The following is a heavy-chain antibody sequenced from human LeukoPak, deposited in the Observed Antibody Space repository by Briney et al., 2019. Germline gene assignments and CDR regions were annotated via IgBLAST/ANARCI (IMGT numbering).Heavy chain of an antibody. V-gene: IGHV4-39*07. CDR2: IYYSGST. J-gene: IGHJ5*02. CDR3: ARDPPTQRGYSYGPPGNFDP. D-gene: IGHD5-18*01. Sequence: SETLSLTCTVSGGSISSSSYYWGWIRQPPGKGLEWIGSIYYSGSTNYNPSLKSRVTISVDKSKNQFSLKLSSVTAADTAVYYCARDPPTQRGYSYGPPGNFDPWGQGTLVTVSS. CDR1: GGSISSSSYY.